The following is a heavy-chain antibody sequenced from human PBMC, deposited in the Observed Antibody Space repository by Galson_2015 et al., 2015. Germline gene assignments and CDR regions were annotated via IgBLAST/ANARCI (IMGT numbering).Heavy chain of an antibody. J-gene: IGHJ3*02. V-gene: IGHV3-23*01. CDR1: GFSFSNYG. CDR2: ISGNGRNI. CDR3: AKDPNGDDNGTVEI. Sequence: SLRLSCAAAGFSFSNYGMTWVRQAPGKGLEWVSSISGNGRNIQYADSVRGRFTISRDNSKNTLYLQMNSLRVDDTAVYYCAKDPNGDDNGTVEIWGQGTGVTV. D-gene: IGHD2-8*01.